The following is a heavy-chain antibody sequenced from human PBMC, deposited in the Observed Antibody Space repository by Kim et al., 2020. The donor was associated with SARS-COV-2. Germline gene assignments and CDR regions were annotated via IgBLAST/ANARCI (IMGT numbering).Heavy chain of an antibody. CDR1: GFTFSSYE. V-gene: IGHV3-48*03. J-gene: IGHJ3*02. CDR2: ISSSGSTI. CDR3: AREGGNGAYPDAFDI. Sequence: GGSLRLSCAASGFTFSSYEMNWVRQAPGKGLEWVSYISSSGSTIYYADSVKGRFTISRDNAKNSLYLQMNSLRAEDTAVYYCAREGGNGAYPDAFDIWGQGTMVTVSS. D-gene: IGHD2-8*01.